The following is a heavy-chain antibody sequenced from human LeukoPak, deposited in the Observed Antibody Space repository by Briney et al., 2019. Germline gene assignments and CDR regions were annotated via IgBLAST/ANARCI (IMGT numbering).Heavy chain of an antibody. D-gene: IGHD2-15*01. J-gene: IGHJ4*02. V-gene: IGHV1-2*06. CDR2: INPNSGGT. CDR3: ARGYLRYCSGGSCYSEPFDY. CDR1: GYTFTGYY. Sequence: APVKVSCKASGYTFTGYYMHWVRQAPGQGLEWMGRINPNSGGTNYAQKFQGRVTMTRDTSISTAYMELSRLRSDDTAVYYCARGYLRYCSGGSCYSEPFDYWGQGTLVTVSS.